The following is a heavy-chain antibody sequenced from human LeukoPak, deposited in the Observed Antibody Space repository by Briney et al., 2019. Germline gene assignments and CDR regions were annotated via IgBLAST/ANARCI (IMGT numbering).Heavy chain of an antibody. CDR1: GGSFSDHH. V-gene: IGHV4-34*01. D-gene: IGHD6-13*01. J-gene: IGHJ4*02. CDR3: ATRRYSSSWAGFDY. CDR2: INHSGST. Sequence: SETLSLTCAVYGGSFSDHHYSWIRQAPGKGLEWIGEINHSGSTNYKPSLKSQVAISVDTSRKQFSLKLNSVTAADTAVYYCATRRYSSSWAGFDYWGQGTLVTVSS.